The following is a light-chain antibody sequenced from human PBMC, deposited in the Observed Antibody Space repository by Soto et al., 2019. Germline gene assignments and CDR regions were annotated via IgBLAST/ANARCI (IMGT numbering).Light chain of an antibody. CDR1: QSVSSSY. CDR2: GAS. CDR3: QQYGSSPRA. J-gene: IGKJ1*01. V-gene: IGKV3-20*01. Sequence: EIVLTQSPGTLSLSPGERATLSCRASQSVSSSYLAWYQHKPGQAPRLLIYGASSRATGIPDRFSGSGSGTDFTLIISRLEPEDFAVYYCQQYGSSPRAFGQGTKVEIK.